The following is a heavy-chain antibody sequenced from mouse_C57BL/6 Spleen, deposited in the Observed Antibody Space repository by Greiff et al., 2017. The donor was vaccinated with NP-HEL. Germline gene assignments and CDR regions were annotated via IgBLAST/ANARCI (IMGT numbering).Heavy chain of an antibody. CDR2: IDPSDSET. CDR3: ARSDSSGSAWFAY. J-gene: IGHJ3*01. CDR1: GYTFTSYW. Sequence: QVQLQQPGAELVRPGSSVKLSCKASGYTFTSYWMHWVKQRPIQGLEWIGNIDPSDSETHYNQKFKDKATLTVDKSSSTAYMQLSSLTSEDSAVYYCARSDSSGSAWFAYWGQGTLVTVSA. D-gene: IGHD3-2*02. V-gene: IGHV1-52*01.